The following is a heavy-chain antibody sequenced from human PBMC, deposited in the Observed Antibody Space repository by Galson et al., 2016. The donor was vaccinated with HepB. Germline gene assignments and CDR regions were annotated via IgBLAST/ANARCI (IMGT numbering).Heavy chain of an antibody. CDR2: ISGSADSR. CDR3: ARMVPLYSGGWYVRGDGWFDP. CDR1: GFTFSHYF. V-gene: IGHV3-11*01. J-gene: IGHJ5*02. Sequence: LRLSCAASGFTFSHYFVSWIRQAPGTGLEWVSYISGSADSRRYADSVKGRFTISRDNSKNSLYLQMNNLRAEDTAVYYCARMVPLYSGGWYVRGDGWFDPWGQGTLVTVSS. D-gene: IGHD6-19*01.